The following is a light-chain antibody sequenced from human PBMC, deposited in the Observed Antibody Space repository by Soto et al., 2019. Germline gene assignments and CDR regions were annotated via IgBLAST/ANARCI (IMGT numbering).Light chain of an antibody. Sequence: EIMLTQSPTTLSVSPVDRSPLXSRASQSVSSNLAWYQQKPGQAPRLLIYGASTRATGIPARFSGSGSGTEFTLTISSLQPEDFATYFCLQHDSYPWTFGQGTKVDIK. CDR1: QSVSSN. CDR3: LQHDSYPWT. CDR2: GAS. V-gene: IGKV3-15*01. J-gene: IGKJ1*01.